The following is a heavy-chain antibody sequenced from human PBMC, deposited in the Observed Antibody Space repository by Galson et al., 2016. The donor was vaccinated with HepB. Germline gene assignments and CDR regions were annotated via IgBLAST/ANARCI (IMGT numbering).Heavy chain of an antibody. CDR2: VVPMLDST. Sequence: SVKVSCKASGGHFGNYAFAWVRQAPGQGLEWMGGVVPMLDSTHTARRFQGRVTITAYESTRSPFMELRSLTSEDTGVYYCARGEDATEHFYFGMVLWGQGTMVTVSS. J-gene: IGHJ6*02. CDR3: ARGEDATEHFYFGMVL. V-gene: IGHV1-69*13. CDR1: GGHFGNYA. D-gene: IGHD3-3*02.